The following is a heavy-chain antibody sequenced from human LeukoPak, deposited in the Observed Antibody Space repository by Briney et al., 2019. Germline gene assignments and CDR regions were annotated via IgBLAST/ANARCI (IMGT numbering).Heavy chain of an antibody. V-gene: IGHV4-59*01. CDR2: IYYSGST. CDR3: ARERAPHDAFDI. J-gene: IGHJ3*02. Sequence: SETLSLTCTVSGGSISSYYWSWIRQPPGKGLEWIGYIYYSGSTNYNPSLKSRVTISVDTSKNQFSLKLSSVTAADTAVYYCARERAPHDAFDIWGQGTMVTVSS. CDR1: GGSISSYY.